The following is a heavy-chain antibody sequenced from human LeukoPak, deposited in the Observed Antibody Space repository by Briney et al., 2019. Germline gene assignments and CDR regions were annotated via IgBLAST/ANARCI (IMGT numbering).Heavy chain of an antibody. J-gene: IGHJ4*02. CDR3: AKASRIAVAGTPSDY. V-gene: IGHV3-53*01. CDR2: IYSGGST. Sequence: GSLRLSCAASGFTVSSNYMSWVRQAPGKGLEWVSVIYSGGSTYYADSVKGRFTISRDNSKNTLYLQMNSLRAEDTAVYYCAKASRIAVAGTPSDYWGQGTLVTVSS. D-gene: IGHD6-19*01. CDR1: GFTVSSNY.